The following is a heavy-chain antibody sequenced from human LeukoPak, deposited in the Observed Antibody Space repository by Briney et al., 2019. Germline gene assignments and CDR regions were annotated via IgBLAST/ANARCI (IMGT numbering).Heavy chain of an antibody. CDR1: GGSISSYY. CDR2: IYYSGST. D-gene: IGHD6-13*01. CDR3: ARLGSSSWPDAFDI. V-gene: IGHV4-59*08. J-gene: IGHJ3*02. Sequence: SETLSLTCTVSGGSISSYYWSWIRQPPGKGLEWIGYIYYSGSTNYNPSLKSRVTISVDTSKNQFSLKLSSVTAADTAVYYCARLGSSSWPDAFDIWGQGTMVTVSS.